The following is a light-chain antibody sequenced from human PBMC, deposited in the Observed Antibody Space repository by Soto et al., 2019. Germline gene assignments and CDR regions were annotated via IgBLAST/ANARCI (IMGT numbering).Light chain of an antibody. J-gene: IGKJ3*01. CDR1: QSVLYSSNNKNY. CDR3: QQYYSTPFT. Sequence: DIVMTQSPDSLAVSLGERATINCKSSQSVLYSSNNKNYLAWYQQKPGQPPKLLIYWASTRESGVPDRFSGSGSGTDFTLTISSLQAEDVAVDYCQQYYSTPFTFGPGTKVYIK. CDR2: WAS. V-gene: IGKV4-1*01.